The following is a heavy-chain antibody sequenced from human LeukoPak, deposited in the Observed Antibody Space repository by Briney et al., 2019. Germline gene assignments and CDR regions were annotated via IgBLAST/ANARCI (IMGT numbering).Heavy chain of an antibody. CDR1: GFTFSSYG. CDR2: ISGSGGST. D-gene: IGHD4-23*01. J-gene: IGHJ4*02. Sequence: GGSLRLSCAASGFTFSSYGMSWVRQAPGKGLEWVSAISGSGGSTYYADSVKGRFTISRDNSKNTLYLQMNSLRAEDTAVYYCAKALTPGRQYYFDYWGQGTLVTVSS. CDR3: AKALTPGRQYYFDY. V-gene: IGHV3-23*01.